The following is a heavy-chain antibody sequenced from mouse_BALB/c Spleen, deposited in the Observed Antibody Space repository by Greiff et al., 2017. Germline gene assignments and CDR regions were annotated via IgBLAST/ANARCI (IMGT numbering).Heavy chain of an antibody. CDR2: ISYDGSN. CDR1: GYSITSGYY. V-gene: IGHV3-6*02. Sequence: ESGPGLVKPSQSLSLTCSVTGYSITSGYYWNWIRQFPGNKLEWMGYISYDGSNNYNPSLKNRISITRDTSKNQFFLKLNSVTTEDTATYYCARDQNDYDGGGAMDYWGQGTSVTVSS. J-gene: IGHJ4*01. CDR3: ARDQNDYDGGGAMDY. D-gene: IGHD2-4*01.